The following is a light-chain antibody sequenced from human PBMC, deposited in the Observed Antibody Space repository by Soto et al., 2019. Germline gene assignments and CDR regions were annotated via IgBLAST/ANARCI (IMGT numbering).Light chain of an antibody. V-gene: IGKV3-20*01. CDR3: QQYGSSPLT. CDR2: RAS. CDR1: QSVSSSY. J-gene: IGKJ4*01. Sequence: EIVLTPSPGTLSLSPGERATLSCRASQSVSSSYLAWYQQKPGQAPKVLIYRASSRATGIPDRFSGSGSGTDFTLTISRLEPEDFAVYYCQQYGSSPLTFGGGTKV.